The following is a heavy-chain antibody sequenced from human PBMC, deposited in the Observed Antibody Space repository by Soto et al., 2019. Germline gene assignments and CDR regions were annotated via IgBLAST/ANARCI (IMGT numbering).Heavy chain of an antibody. D-gene: IGHD1-26*01. CDR1: GYTFTSYG. Sequence: ASVKVSCKASGYTFTSYGISWVRQAPGQGLEWMGWISAYNGNTNYAQKLQGRVTMTTDTSTSTAYMELRSLRSDDTAVYYCARDSSGSYQGHYYYYGMDVWGQGTTVTVSS. CDR2: ISAYNGNT. V-gene: IGHV1-18*01. CDR3: ARDSSGSYQGHYYYYGMDV. J-gene: IGHJ6*02.